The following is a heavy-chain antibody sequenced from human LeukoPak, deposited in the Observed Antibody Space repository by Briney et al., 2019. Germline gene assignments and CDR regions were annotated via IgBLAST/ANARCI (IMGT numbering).Heavy chain of an antibody. J-gene: IGHJ4*02. Sequence: GGSLRLSCAAYGFTFSSYDMHWVRQATGKGLEWVSAIGTAGDTYYPGSVKGRFTISRENAKNSLYLQMNSLRAGDTSVYYCARVQYSSGWYYFDYWGQGTLVTVSS. CDR3: ARVQYSSGWYYFDY. D-gene: IGHD6-19*01. V-gene: IGHV3-13*01. CDR1: GFTFSSYD. CDR2: IGTAGDT.